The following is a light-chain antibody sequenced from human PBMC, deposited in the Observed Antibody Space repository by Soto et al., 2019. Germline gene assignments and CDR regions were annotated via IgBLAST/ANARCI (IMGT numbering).Light chain of an antibody. V-gene: IGKV3-15*01. Sequence: EIVMTQSPASLSVSPGERATLSCRASQNVNNNLAWYQQKPGQAPRLLIHGASTRASGIPGTFSGSGSGPEFTLNLRHLQSEAFAVYYCQQYLSWPLTFGGGTKVEIK. J-gene: IGKJ4*01. CDR3: QQYLSWPLT. CDR2: GAS. CDR1: QNVNNN.